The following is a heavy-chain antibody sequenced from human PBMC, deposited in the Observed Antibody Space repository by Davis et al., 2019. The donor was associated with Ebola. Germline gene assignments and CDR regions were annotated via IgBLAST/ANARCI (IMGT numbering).Heavy chain of an antibody. V-gene: IGHV3-30-3*01. J-gene: IGHJ6*03. CDR3: ARVSTSSGNFYYYMDV. D-gene: IGHD6-6*01. CDR1: GFTFSSYA. CDR2: ISYDGSNK. Sequence: SLKISCAASGFTFSSYAMHWVRQAPGKGLEWVAVISYDGSNKYYADSVKGRFTISRDNSKNTLYLQMNSLRAEDTAVYYCARVSTSSGNFYYYMDVWGKGTTVTVSS.